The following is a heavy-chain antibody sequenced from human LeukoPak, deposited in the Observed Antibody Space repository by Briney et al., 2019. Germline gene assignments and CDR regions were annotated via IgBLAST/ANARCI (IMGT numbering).Heavy chain of an antibody. CDR1: GYTFTGYY. J-gene: IGHJ4*02. Sequence: ASVKVSCKASGYTFTGYYMHWVRQAPGQGLEWMGWINPNSGGTNYAQKFQGRVTMTRDTSISTAYMELSRLRSDDTAVYYCARGVLRPTYYYDSSGYYWIYWGQGTLVTVSS. CDR3: ARGVLRPTYYYDSSGYYWIY. D-gene: IGHD3-22*01. CDR2: INPNSGGT. V-gene: IGHV1-2*02.